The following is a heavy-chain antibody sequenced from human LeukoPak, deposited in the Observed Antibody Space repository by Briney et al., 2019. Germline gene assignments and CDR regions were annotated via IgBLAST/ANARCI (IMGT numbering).Heavy chain of an antibody. Sequence: KPSETLSLTCAVYGGSFSGYYWSWIRQPPGKGLEWIGEINHSGSTNYNPSPKSRVTISVDTSKNQFSLKLSSVTAADTAVYYCARPAVVTAALDIWGQGTMVTVSS. D-gene: IGHD2-2*01. V-gene: IGHV4-34*01. CDR2: INHSGST. CDR3: ARPAVVTAALDI. J-gene: IGHJ3*02. CDR1: GGSFSGYY.